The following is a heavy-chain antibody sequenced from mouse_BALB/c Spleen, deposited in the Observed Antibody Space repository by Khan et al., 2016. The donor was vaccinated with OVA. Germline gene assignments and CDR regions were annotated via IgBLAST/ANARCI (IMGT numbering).Heavy chain of an antibody. V-gene: IGHV1S136*01. J-gene: IGHJ3*01. CDR1: GYTFTSYV. Sequence: VQLKQSGPELLKPGASVKMSCKASGYTFTSYVMHWVKQKPGQGLEWIGYIYPFNDDSKYSEKFKGKATLTSDTSSNTAYMELSSLTSEDSAVYSCATQGITYAWFAYWGQGTLVTVSA. D-gene: IGHD1-1*01. CDR3: ATQGITYAWFAY. CDR2: IYPFNDDS.